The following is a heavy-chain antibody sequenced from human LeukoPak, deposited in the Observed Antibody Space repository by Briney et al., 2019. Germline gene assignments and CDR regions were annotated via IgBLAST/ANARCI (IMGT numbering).Heavy chain of an antibody. CDR3: AKAFRSTSMDV. V-gene: IGHV3-48*01. Sequence: GGSLRLSCVGSGFTFSSYSMSWVRQAPGKVLEWVSYISISTSSIDYADSVKGRFTISRDNAKNSLYLQMNSLRGEDTALYYCAKAFRSTSMDVWGKGTTVTVSS. J-gene: IGHJ6*03. D-gene: IGHD2-2*01. CDR2: ISISTSSI. CDR1: GFTFSSYS.